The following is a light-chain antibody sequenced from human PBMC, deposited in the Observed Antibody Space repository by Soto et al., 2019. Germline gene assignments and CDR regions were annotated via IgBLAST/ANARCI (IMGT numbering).Light chain of an antibody. V-gene: IGLV2-8*01. CDR2: EVS. CDR1: SSDVGGYNY. Sequence: QSALTQPPSASGSPGQSVTISCTGTSSDVGGYNYVSWYQQHPGKAPKLMIYEVSKRPSGVPDRFSGSKSGNTASLTGSGLQAEDEAAYYCSSYAGSNMVVFGGGTKLTFL. CDR3: SSYAGSNMVV. J-gene: IGLJ2*01.